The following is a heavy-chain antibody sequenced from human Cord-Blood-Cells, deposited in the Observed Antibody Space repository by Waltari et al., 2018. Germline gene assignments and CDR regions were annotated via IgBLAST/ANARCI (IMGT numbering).Heavy chain of an antibody. CDR3: AAEYCSGGSCEYYFDY. Sequence: QVQLVQSGAEVKKPGASVNVSCKVSGYTLTELSMHWVRQAPGKGLEWMGGCDPEEGETIYAQKFQGRVTMTEDTSTDTAYMELGSLRSEDTAVYYCAAEYCSGGSCEYYFDYWGQGTLVTVSS. V-gene: IGHV1-24*01. J-gene: IGHJ4*02. CDR2: CDPEEGET. D-gene: IGHD2-15*01. CDR1: GYTLTELS.